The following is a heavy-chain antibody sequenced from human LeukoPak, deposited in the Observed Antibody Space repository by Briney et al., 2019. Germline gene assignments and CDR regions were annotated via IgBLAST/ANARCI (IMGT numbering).Heavy chain of an antibody. Sequence: TGGSLRLSCAASGFTFSSYSMNWVRQAPGKGLEWVAVISYDGSNKYYADSVKGRFTISRDNSKNTLYLQMNSLRAEDTAVYYCAKSHYYDSSDYWGQGTLVTVSS. J-gene: IGHJ4*02. D-gene: IGHD3-22*01. V-gene: IGHV3-30*18. CDR1: GFTFSSYS. CDR3: AKSHYYDSSDY. CDR2: ISYDGSNK.